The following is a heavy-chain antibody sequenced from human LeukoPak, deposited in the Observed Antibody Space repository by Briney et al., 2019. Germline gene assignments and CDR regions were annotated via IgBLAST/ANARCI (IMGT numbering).Heavy chain of an antibody. J-gene: IGHJ4*02. CDR2: IGSVGSTT. CDR3: ARERSGSSGYYSAIDS. CDR1: GVTSGSFW. V-gene: IGHV3-74*01. Sequence: GRCRRPSCVVAGVTSGSFWMEWGSQRPGDGVVWVSRIGSVGSTTTYADPVKGRFTISRDNAKHTLYLQMNSLRAEDTAVYYCARERSGSSGYYSAIDSWGQGTLVTVS. D-gene: IGHD3-22*01.